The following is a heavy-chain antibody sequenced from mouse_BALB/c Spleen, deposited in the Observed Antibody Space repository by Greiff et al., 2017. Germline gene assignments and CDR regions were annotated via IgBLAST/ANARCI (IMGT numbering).Heavy chain of an antibody. V-gene: IGHV14-1*02. D-gene: IGHD2-4*01. CDR2: IDPENGNT. CDR1: GFNIKDYY. Sequence: EVQLQESGAELVRPGALVKLSCKASGFNIKDYYMHWVKQRPEQGLEWIGWIDPENGNTIYDPKFQGKASITADTSSNTAYLQLSSLTSEDTAVYYCARRRGYYDYERAMDYWGQGTSVTVSS. CDR3: ARRRGYYDYERAMDY. J-gene: IGHJ4*01.